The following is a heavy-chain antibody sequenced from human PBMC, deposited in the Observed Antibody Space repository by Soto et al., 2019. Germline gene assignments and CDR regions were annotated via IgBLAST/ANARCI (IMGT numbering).Heavy chain of an antibody. Sequence: SETLSLTCTVSGGSISSYYWSWIRQPPGKGLEWIGYIYYSGSTNYNPSLKSRVTISVDTSKNQFSLKLSSVTAADTAVYYCARHSRQEVDYGDYIGFPNFQHWGQGTLVTVSS. CDR2: IYYSGST. V-gene: IGHV4-59*08. CDR1: GGSISSYY. D-gene: IGHD4-17*01. CDR3: ARHSRQEVDYGDYIGFPNFQH. J-gene: IGHJ1*01.